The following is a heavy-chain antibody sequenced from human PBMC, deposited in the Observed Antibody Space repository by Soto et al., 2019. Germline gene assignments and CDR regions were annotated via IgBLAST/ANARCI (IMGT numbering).Heavy chain of an antibody. Sequence: ASVKVSCKASGGTFSSFGIIWVRQAPGQGLEWMGGIIPIFGTAYYAQNFQGRVTITADESTTTAYMELSSLRSEDTAMYYCARSARDYYDTSGFYFYGMDVWGQGTTVTVSS. J-gene: IGHJ6*02. CDR3: ARSARDYYDTSGFYFYGMDV. CDR1: GGTFSSFG. V-gene: IGHV1-69*13. CDR2: IIPIFGTA. D-gene: IGHD3-22*01.